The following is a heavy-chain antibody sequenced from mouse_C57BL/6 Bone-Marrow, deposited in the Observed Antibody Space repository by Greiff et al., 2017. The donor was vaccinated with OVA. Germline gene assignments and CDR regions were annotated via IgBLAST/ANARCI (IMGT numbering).Heavy chain of an antibody. CDR1: GFNITDYY. V-gene: IGHV14-1*01. CDR3: TTPYYYGSSYVFPY. J-gene: IGHJ3*01. D-gene: IGHD1-1*01. Sequence: EVQLQQSGAELVRPGASVKLSCTASGFNITDYYMHWVKQRPEQGLEWIGRIDPEDGDTEYAPKFQGKATMTADTSSNTAYLQLSSLTSEDTAVYYCTTPYYYGSSYVFPYWGQGTLVTVSA. CDR2: IDPEDGDT.